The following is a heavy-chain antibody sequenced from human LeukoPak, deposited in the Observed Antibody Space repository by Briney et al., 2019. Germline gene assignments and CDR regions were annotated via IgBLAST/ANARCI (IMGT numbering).Heavy chain of an antibody. D-gene: IGHD2-15*01. V-gene: IGHV1-69*06. Sequence: ASVNVSCKASGGTFSSYAISWVRQAPGQGLEWMGGIIPIFGTANYAQKFQGRVTITADKSTSTAYMELSSLRSEDTAVYYCARGGDACSGGSCYPLWGQGTLVTVSS. CDR1: GGTFSSYA. CDR2: IIPIFGTA. CDR3: ARGGDACSGGSCYPL. J-gene: IGHJ4*02.